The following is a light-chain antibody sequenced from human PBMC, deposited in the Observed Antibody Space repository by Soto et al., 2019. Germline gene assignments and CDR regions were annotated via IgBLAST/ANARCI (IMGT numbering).Light chain of an antibody. CDR2: EGS. J-gene: IGLJ2*01. Sequence: QSALTQPASVSGSPGQSITISCTGTSSDVGSYNLVSWYQQHPGKAPKLMIYEGSKRPSGGSNRFSGSKSGNTGSLTISGIQGEDGADYYCFSYAGCWTFVVFGGGTKLTVL. CDR1: SSDVGSYNL. CDR3: FSYAGCWTFVV. V-gene: IGLV2-23*03.